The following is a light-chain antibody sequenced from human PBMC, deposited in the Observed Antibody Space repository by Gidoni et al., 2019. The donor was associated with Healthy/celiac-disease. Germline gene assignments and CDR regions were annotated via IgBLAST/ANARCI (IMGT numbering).Light chain of an antibody. CDR3: QQRSNWPPYP. V-gene: IGKV3-11*01. Sequence: EIVLTQSPATLSLSPGERATLSCRASQSVSSYLAWYQQKPGQAPRLLIYDASNRATGIPARFSGSRSGTDFTLTISSLEPEDFAVYYCQQRSNWPPYPFGQGTKLEIK. CDR2: DAS. CDR1: QSVSSY. J-gene: IGKJ2*01.